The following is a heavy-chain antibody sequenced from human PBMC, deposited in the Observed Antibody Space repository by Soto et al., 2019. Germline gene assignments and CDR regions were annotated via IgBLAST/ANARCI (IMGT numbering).Heavy chain of an antibody. CDR1: Y. D-gene: IGHD3-10*01. Sequence: YYGRIRQPPGKGLEWIGSIYYSGSTYYNPSLKSRVTISVDTSKNQFSLKLSSVTAADTAVYYCARRGSGSYSDYWGQGTLVTVSS. CDR3: ARRGSGSYSDY. CDR2: IYYSGST. J-gene: IGHJ4*02. V-gene: IGHV4-39*01.